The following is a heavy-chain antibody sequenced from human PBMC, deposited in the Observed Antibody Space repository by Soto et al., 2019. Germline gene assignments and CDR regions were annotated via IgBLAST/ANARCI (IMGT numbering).Heavy chain of an antibody. Sequence: QVQLQQWGAGLLKPSETLSLTCAVYGGSFSGYYWSWIRQPPGKGLEWIGEINHSGSTNYNPSLKSRVTISVDTSKTQFSLKLSSVTAADTAVYYCASIDFWRENWFDPWGQGTLVTVSS. V-gene: IGHV4-34*01. CDR1: GGSFSGYY. CDR2: INHSGST. CDR3: ASIDFWRENWFDP. D-gene: IGHD3-3*01. J-gene: IGHJ5*02.